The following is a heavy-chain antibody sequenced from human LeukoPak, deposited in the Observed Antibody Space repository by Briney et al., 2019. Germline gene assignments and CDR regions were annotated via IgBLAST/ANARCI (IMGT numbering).Heavy chain of an antibody. Sequence: GGSLRLSCAASGFTFSGSAMHWVRQAPGKGLVWVSRINTDGSTTSYADSVRGRFTISRDNAENTVYLQMNSLGAEDTALYFCARVNTGNWYFDLWGRGTLVTVSS. J-gene: IGHJ2*01. V-gene: IGHV3-74*01. CDR3: ARVNTGNWYFDL. CDR2: INTDGSTT. CDR1: GFTFSGSA. D-gene: IGHD3-10*01.